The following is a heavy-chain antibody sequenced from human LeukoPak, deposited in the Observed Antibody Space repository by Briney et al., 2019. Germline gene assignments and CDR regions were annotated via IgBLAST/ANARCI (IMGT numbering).Heavy chain of an antibody. CDR3: ARRTGIIAVAGTGLWYFDL. D-gene: IGHD6-19*01. V-gene: IGHV4-59*08. CDR2: IYYSGST. J-gene: IGHJ2*01. CDR1: GGSISSYY. Sequence: SETLSLTCTVSGGSISSYYWSWIRQPPGKGLEWIGYIYYSGSTNYNPSLKSRVTISVDTSKNQFSLKLSSVTAADTAVYYCARRTGIIAVAGTGLWYFDLWGRGTLVTVSS.